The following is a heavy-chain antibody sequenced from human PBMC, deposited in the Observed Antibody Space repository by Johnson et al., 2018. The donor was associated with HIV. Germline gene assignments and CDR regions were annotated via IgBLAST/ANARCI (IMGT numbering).Heavy chain of an antibody. V-gene: IGHV3-7*01. CDR1: GLTFSSYW. Sequence: VQLVESGGGLVQPGGSPSLSCAASGLTFSSYWLSWVRQAPGKGLEWVANTNQDGSETHYVASLQGRFTTSRDNSKNTRYLQMNSLRAEDTAVYYCARDRVSLEDAFDIWGQGTMVTVSS. D-gene: IGHD3-3*01. J-gene: IGHJ3*02. CDR3: ARDRVSLEDAFDI. CDR2: TNQDGSET.